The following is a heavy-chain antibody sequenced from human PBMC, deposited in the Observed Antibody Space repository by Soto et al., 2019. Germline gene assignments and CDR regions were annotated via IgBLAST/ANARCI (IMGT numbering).Heavy chain of an antibody. CDR1: GFTFSTYA. V-gene: IGHV3-23*01. D-gene: IGHD6-19*01. CDR2: ISASGGST. Sequence: PVGSLTLSCAASGFTFSTYAMSWVRQGPGKGLEWVSAISASGGSTDYADSVKGRLTSPSDNTNNTLYLQMNSLRAENTAVYFGVKDRYSSGWDAFDICGQRTLVTVSS. CDR3: VKDRYSSGWDAFDI. J-gene: IGHJ3*02.